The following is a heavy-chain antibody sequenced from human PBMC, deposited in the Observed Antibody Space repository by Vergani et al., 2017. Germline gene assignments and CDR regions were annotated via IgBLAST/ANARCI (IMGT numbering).Heavy chain of an antibody. J-gene: IGHJ4*02. D-gene: IGHD6-19*01. CDR3: AREKRIAVAGIYYFDY. CDR1: GGTFSSYA. V-gene: IGHV1-69*01. Sequence: QVQLVQSGAEVKKPGSSVKVSCKASGGTFSSYAISWVRQAPGQGLEWMGGIIPIFGTAYYAQKFQGRVTITADESTSTAYMKLSSLRSEDTAVYYCAREKRIAVAGIYYFDYWGQGTLVTVSS. CDR2: IIPIFGTA.